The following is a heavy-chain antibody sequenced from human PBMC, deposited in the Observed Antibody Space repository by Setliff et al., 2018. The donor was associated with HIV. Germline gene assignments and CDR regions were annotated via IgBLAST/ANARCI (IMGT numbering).Heavy chain of an antibody. J-gene: IGHJ4*01. CDR2: IDTFSGKP. CDR1: GYTFTHNA. D-gene: IGHD1-26*01. V-gene: IGHV7-4-1*02. CDR3: AKATWEV. Sequence: ASVKVSCKASGYTFTHNAINWVRQAPGQGLEWMGWIDTFSGKPVYDQAFTGRFVFSLDTSVSTAYLQINDPRAEDTAVYYCAKATWEVWGQGTPVTVSS.